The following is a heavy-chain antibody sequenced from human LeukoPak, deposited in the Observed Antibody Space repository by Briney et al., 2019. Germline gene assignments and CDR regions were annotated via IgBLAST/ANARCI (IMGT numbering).Heavy chain of an antibody. V-gene: IGHV1-2*02. CDR3: ARVPEASWYPFYYYYGMDV. J-gene: IGHJ6*02. D-gene: IGHD6-13*01. CDR1: GYTFTGYY. Sequence: HWASVKVSCKASGYTFTGYYMHWVRQAPGQGLEWMGWINPNSGGTNYAQKFQGRVTMTRDTSISTACMELSRLRSDDTAVYYCARVPEASWYPFYYYYGMDVWGQGTTVTVFS. CDR2: INPNSGGT.